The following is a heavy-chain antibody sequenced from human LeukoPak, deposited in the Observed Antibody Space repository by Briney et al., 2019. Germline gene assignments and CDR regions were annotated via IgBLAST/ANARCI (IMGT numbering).Heavy chain of an antibody. CDR2: INAGNGNT. D-gene: IGHD1-1*01. J-gene: IGHJ4*02. Sequence: CMGWINAGNGNTKYSHKFQGRVTITRDTSASTAYMELSSLRSEDTAVYYCARGPGNLGDYWGQGTLVTVSS. CDR3: ARGPGNLGDY. V-gene: IGHV1-3*01.